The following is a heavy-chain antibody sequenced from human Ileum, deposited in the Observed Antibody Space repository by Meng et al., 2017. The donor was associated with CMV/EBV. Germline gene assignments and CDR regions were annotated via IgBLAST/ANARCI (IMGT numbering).Heavy chain of an antibody. CDR2: IYYSGST. Sequence: QESGPGPMKPSPTLSLTCTVSCGSISSGDYYWSWIRQPPGKGLEWIGYIYYSGSTYYNPSLKSRVTISVDTSKNQFSLKLSSVTAADTAVYYCARQRGYCSGGSCYHFDYWGQGTLVTVSS. CDR1: CGSISSGDYY. J-gene: IGHJ4*02. D-gene: IGHD2-15*01. V-gene: IGHV4-30-4*08. CDR3: ARQRGYCSGGSCYHFDY.